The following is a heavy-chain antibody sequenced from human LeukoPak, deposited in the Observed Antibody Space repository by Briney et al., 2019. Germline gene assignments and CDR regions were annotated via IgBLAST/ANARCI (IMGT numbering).Heavy chain of an antibody. CDR3: ARRRWLVPMPYYFDY. J-gene: IGHJ4*02. D-gene: IGHD6-19*01. CDR1: GGSFSGYY. V-gene: IGHV4-34*01. Sequence: SETLSLTCAVYGGSFSGYYWSWIRQPPGKVLEWIGEINHSGSTNYNPSLKSRVTISVDTSKNQFSLKLSSVTAADTAVYYCARRRWLVPMPYYFDYWGQGTLVTVSS. CDR2: INHSGST.